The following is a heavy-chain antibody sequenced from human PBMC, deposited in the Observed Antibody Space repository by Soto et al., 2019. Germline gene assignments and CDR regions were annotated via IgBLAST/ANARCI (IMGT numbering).Heavy chain of an antibody. CDR3: ARGGDVNYYHGMDV. CDR2: ISAYNGKT. J-gene: IGHJ6*02. V-gene: IGHV1-18*01. CDR1: GYTFTNSG. D-gene: IGHD5-12*01. Sequence: ASVKVSCKASGYTFTNSGISWVRQAPGQGLEWMGWISAYNGKTNYAQNVQGRVTMTTDTSTRTAYMDLRSLRSDDTAVYYCARGGDVNYYHGMDVWGQGTTVTVSS.